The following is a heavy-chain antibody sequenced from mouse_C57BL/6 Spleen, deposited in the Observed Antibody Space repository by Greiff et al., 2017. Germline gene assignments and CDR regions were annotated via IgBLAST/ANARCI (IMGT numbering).Heavy chain of an antibody. CDR3: TSCYGSSYYFDY. D-gene: IGHD1-1*01. J-gene: IGHJ2*01. CDR1: GYTFTSYW. V-gene: IGHV1-5*01. CDR2: IYPGNSDT. Sequence: EVQLQESGTVLARPGASVKMSCKTSGYTFTSYWMHWVKQRPGQGLEWIGAIYPGNSDTSYNQKFKGKAKLTAVTSASTAYMELSSLTNEDSAVYYCTSCYGSSYYFDYWGQGTTLTVSS.